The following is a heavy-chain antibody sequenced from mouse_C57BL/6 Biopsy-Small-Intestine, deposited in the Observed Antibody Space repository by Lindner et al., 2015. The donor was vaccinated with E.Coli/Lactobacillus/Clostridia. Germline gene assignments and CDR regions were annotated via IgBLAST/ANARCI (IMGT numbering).Heavy chain of an antibody. CDR1: GYAFSSSW. CDR3: ARGGYYGNYFYYFDY. Sequence: VQLQESGPELVKPGASVKISCKASGYAFSSSWMNWVKQRPGKGLEWIGRIYPGDGDTNYSGMFKGKVTLTADKSSSTAYMQLSSLTSEDSAVYFCARGGYYGNYFYYFDYWGQGTTLTVSS. D-gene: IGHD2-1*01. CDR2: IYPGDGDT. V-gene: IGHV1-82*01. J-gene: IGHJ2*01.